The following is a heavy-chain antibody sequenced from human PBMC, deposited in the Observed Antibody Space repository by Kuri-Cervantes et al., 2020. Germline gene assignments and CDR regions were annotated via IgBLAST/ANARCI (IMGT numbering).Heavy chain of an antibody. J-gene: IGHJ4*02. CDR3: ARDGGYCSGGSCFSSGLDY. CDR2: IKQDGSEK. V-gene: IGHV3-7*01. Sequence: GGSLRLSCAASGFTFSSYWMSWVRQAPGKGLEWVANIKQDGSEKYYVDSVKGRFTISRDDSKNTLYLQMNSLRAEDTAVYYCARDGGYCSGGSCFSSGLDYWGQGTLVTVSS. CDR1: GFTFSSYW. D-gene: IGHD2-15*01.